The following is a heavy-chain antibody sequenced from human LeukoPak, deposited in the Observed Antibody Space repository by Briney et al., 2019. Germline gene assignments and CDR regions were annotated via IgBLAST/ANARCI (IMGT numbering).Heavy chain of an antibody. D-gene: IGHD2-15*01. CDR1: GFTFNNYA. J-gene: IGHJ4*02. Sequence: PGGSLRLSCAASGFTFNNYAMSWVRQAPGKGLEGVSTISGSGDSTHYADSGKGRFTISRDNSKNTLYMQMNSLRVEDTAVYYCVKGCSYTGCYTSENWGQGTLVTVSS. CDR3: VKGCSYTGCYTSEN. CDR2: ISGSGDST. V-gene: IGHV3-23*01.